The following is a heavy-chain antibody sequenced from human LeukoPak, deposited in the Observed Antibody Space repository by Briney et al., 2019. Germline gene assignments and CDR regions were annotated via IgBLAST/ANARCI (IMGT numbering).Heavy chain of an antibody. D-gene: IGHD3-10*02. V-gene: IGHV3-21*01. Sequence: GGSLRLSCAASRFTFSSYSMNWVRQAPGKGLEWVSSISSSGSYIYYADSVKGRFTISRDNANNSLYLQMNSLRAEDTAVYYCAELGITMIGGVWGKGTTVTISS. CDR1: RFTFSSYS. CDR3: AELGITMIGGV. J-gene: IGHJ6*04. CDR2: ISSSGSYI.